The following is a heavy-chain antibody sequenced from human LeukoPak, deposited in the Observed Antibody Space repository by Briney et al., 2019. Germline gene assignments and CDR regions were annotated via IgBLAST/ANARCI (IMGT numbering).Heavy chain of an antibody. CDR2: IRSQAYGGTT. V-gene: IGHV3-49*04. CDR3: TRDLDRSEVVMRYYYYGMDV. CDR1: GFTFGDYA. J-gene: IGHJ6*02. D-gene: IGHD2-8*01. Sequence: GGSLRLSCTASGFTFGDYAMSWVRQAPGKGLEWVAFIRSQAYGGTTQYAASVKGGFTISRDDSKSIAYLQMNSLKTEDTGVYYCTRDLDRSEVVMRYYYYGMDVWGQGTTVTVSS.